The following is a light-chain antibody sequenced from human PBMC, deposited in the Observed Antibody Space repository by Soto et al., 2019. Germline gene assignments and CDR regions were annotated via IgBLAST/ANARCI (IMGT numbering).Light chain of an antibody. CDR1: QSIFNW. CDR3: QQYNSFYPT. J-gene: IGKJ2*01. CDR2: KAS. Sequence: DIQMTQSPSTLSASVGDRVTITCRASQSIFNWLAWYQQKPGKAPKLLIQKASNLETGVPSRFSGSGSGTDFTLSISSLQPDDSATYYCQQYNSFYPTFGQGTKVDIK. V-gene: IGKV1-5*03.